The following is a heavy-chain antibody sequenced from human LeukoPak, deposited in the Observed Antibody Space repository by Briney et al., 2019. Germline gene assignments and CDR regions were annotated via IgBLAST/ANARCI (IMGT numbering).Heavy chain of an antibody. J-gene: IGHJ4*02. V-gene: IGHV1-18*01. CDR2: ISAYNGNT. CDR1: SYTFTSYG. CDR3: ARVDTAMYYFDY. D-gene: IGHD5-18*01. Sequence: ASVKVSCKAFSYTFTSYGISWVRQAPGQGLEWMGWISAYNGNTNYAQKLQGRVTMTTDTSTSTAYMELRSLRSDDTAVYYCARVDTAMYYFDYWGQGTLVTVSS.